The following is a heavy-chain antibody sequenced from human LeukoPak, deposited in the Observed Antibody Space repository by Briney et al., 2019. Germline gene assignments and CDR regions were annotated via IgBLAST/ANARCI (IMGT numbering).Heavy chain of an antibody. CDR3: ARDLGLRYGSGAYRFDP. V-gene: IGHV3-33*08. CDR2: IWYDGSHQ. CDR1: GFSFSTYG. Sequence: GGSLRLSCAAYGFSFSTYGMHWVHQATGKRLESVAVIWYDGSHQYYADSVKGRFTISRDMSNNTLYLQMNNLRVDDTALYYCARDLGLRYGSGAYRFDPWGQGTQVIVSS. D-gene: IGHD3-10*01. J-gene: IGHJ5*02.